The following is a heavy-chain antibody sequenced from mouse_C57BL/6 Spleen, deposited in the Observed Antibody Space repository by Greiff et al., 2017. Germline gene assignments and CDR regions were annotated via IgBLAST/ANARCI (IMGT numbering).Heavy chain of an antibody. Sequence: EVKLMESGGDLVKPGGSLKISCAASGFTFSSYGMSWVRQTPDKRLEWVATISSGGSYTYYSDSVKGRFTITRDNAKNTLYLQMSSLQSADTAMYYCASHLQRSYFDDWGQGTTLTVSS. D-gene: IGHD2-1*01. CDR3: ASHLQRSYFDD. J-gene: IGHJ2*01. CDR1: GFTFSSYG. CDR2: ISSGGSYT. V-gene: IGHV5-6*01.